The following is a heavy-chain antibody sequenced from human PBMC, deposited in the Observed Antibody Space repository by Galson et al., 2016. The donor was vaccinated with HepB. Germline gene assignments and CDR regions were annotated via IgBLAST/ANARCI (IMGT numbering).Heavy chain of an antibody. V-gene: IGHV3-30*03. CDR3: ARGGTLAGKLDC. CDR2: ISYDGSYK. J-gene: IGHJ4*02. Sequence: SLRLSCAASGFTFSNYGMHWVRQAPGKGLEWVALISYDGSYKYFADSVKGRFTISRDNVKNTVYLRMNSLRIEDTAVYYCARGGTLAGKLDCWGQGTLVTVSS. D-gene: IGHD6-19*01. CDR1: GFTFSNYG.